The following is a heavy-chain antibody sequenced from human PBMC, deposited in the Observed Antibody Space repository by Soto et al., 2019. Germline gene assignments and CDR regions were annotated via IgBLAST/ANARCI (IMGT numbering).Heavy chain of an antibody. CDR1: GFTFSVYD. V-gene: IGHV3-13*05. J-gene: IGHJ6*02. D-gene: IGHD2-15*01. CDR3: ARAYSGRLPRRADYYFAMDV. Sequence: HPVGSLRFSCAASGFTFSVYDMHWARKTTGKGLEWVSAIGAADDPYYLGSVKGRFTISRENAKNSLYLQMNSLRAEDTAVYYCARAYSGRLPRRADYYFAMDVCGQRTTVTVSS. CDR2: IGAADDP.